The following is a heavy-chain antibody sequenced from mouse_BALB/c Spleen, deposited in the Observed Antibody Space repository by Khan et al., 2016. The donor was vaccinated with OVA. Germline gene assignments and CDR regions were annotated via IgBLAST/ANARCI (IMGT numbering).Heavy chain of an antibody. CDR1: GYTFTSYW. Sequence: QVQLQQSGAELAKPGASVKMSCKASGYTFTSYWMHWIKQRPGQGLEWIGYINPTSGYTDYNQKFKDKVTLTADKSSSTAYMQLSSLTSDDSAVDYCARDRIDYWGQGTSLTVSS. J-gene: IGHJ2*02. CDR2: INPTSGYT. V-gene: IGHV1-7*01. CDR3: ARDRIDY.